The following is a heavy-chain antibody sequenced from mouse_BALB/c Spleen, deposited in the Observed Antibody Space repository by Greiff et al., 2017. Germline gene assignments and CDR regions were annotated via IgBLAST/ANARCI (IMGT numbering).Heavy chain of an antibody. D-gene: IGHD2-14*01. J-gene: IGHJ1*01. V-gene: IGHV1S81*02. CDR1: GYTFTSYW. CDR3: ARYRYDGYWYFDV. CDR2: INPSNGRT. Sequence: QVQLQQSGAELVRPGSSVKLSCKASGYTFTSYWMHWVKQRPGQGLEWIGEINPSNGRTNYNEKFKSKATLTVDKSSSTAYMQLSSLTSEDSAVYYCARYRYDGYWYFDVWGAGTTVTVSS.